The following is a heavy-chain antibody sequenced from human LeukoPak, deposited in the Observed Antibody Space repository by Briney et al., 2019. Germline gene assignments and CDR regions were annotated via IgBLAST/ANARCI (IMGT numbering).Heavy chain of an antibody. CDR2: ISGSGGST. CDR3: ANGAGIASYFDS. Sequence: GGSLRLSCAASGFTFSSYAMSWVRQAPGKGLEWVSAISGSGGSTYYADSVKGRFTISRDSSKNMLYLQMNSLRAEDTAVYYCANGAGIASYFDSWGQGTLVTVSS. CDR1: GFTFSSYA. J-gene: IGHJ4*02. D-gene: IGHD6-13*01. V-gene: IGHV3-23*01.